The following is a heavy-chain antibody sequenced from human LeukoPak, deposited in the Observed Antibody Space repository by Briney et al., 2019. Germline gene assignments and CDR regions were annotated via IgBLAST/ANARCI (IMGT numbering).Heavy chain of an antibody. Sequence: GGSLRLSCAASGFTFSHYYMTWVRQAPGKGLEWVGFIRSKAYGGTTEYAASVKGRFTISRDDSKSIVYLQMNSLKTEDTAVYYCTRCRTGIAAADYWGQGTLVTVSS. D-gene: IGHD6-13*01. J-gene: IGHJ4*02. V-gene: IGHV3-49*04. CDR2: IRSKAYGGTT. CDR1: GFTFSHYY. CDR3: TRCRTGIAAADY.